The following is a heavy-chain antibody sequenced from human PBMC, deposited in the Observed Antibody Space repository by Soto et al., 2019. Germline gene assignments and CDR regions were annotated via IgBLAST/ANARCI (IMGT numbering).Heavy chain of an antibody. V-gene: IGHV3-74*01. J-gene: IGHJ4*02. CDR3: ARTYGDYNRYLDY. CDR2: INSDGSST. D-gene: IGHD4-17*01. Sequence: GGSLRLSCAASGFTFSSYWMHWVRQAPGKGLVWVSRINSDGSSTSYADSVKGRFTISRDNAKNTLYLQMNSLRGEDTAVYYCARTYGDYNRYLDYWGRGTLVTVSS. CDR1: GFTFSSYW.